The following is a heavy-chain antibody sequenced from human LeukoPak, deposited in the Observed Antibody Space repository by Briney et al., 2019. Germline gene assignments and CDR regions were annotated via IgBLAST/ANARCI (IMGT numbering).Heavy chain of an antibody. J-gene: IGHJ5*02. Sequence: GASVKVSCKVSGYALNESSMHWVRQAPGKGLEWMGRFDPEDGETIYAQKYQGRVTLTEDTSPDTAYLEMRSLRSDVSAVYYCARALVGEPSMGWFDPWGQGTLVTVSS. CDR1: GYALNESS. V-gene: IGHV1-24*01. CDR2: FDPEDGET. D-gene: IGHD1-26*01. CDR3: ARALVGEPSMGWFDP.